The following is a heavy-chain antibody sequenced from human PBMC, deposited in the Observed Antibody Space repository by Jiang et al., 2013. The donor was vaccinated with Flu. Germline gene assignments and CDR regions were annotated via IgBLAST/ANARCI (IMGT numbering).Heavy chain of an antibody. CDR3: ARGAFDI. Sequence: ASGFTFSSYGMHWVRQAPGKGLEWVAVISYDGSNKYYADSVKGRFTISRDNSKNTLYLQMNSLRAEDTAVYYCARGAFDIWGQGTMVTVSS. V-gene: IGHV3-30*03. CDR1: GFTFSSYG. J-gene: IGHJ3*02. CDR2: ISYDGSNK.